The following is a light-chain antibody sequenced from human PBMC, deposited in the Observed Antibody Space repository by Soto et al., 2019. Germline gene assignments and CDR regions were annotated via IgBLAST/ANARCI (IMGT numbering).Light chain of an antibody. CDR2: GAS. CDR3: QQYGSSPQT. Sequence: EIVLTQSPGTLSLSPGERATLSCRASQSVDSNYFAWYQHKPGQAPRLLIYGASSRATGIPDRFSGGESGTDFPLTISRLEPEDFVVYYCQQYGSSPQTFGQGTKLEIK. J-gene: IGKJ2*01. CDR1: QSVDSNY. V-gene: IGKV3-20*01.